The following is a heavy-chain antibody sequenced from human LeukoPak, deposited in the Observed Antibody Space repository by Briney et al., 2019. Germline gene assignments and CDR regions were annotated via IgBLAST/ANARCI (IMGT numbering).Heavy chain of an antibody. Sequence: GGSLRLSCAPSGFTFTNAWMSWVRQAPGKGLEWVGRIKSKKDGGTADYAAPVKGRFTISRDDSKNTLYLQMNSLKTEDTAVYYCPTLLPSMVGYYYYMDVWDKGTTVTVSS. V-gene: IGHV3-15*01. D-gene: IGHD4/OR15-4a*01. CDR3: PTLLPSMVGYYYYMDV. CDR2: IKSKKDGGTA. J-gene: IGHJ6*03. CDR1: GFTFTNAW.